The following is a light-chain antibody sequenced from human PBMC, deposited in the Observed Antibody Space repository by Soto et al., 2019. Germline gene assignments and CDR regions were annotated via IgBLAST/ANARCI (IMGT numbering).Light chain of an antibody. J-gene: IGKJ5*01. CDR2: GAS. CDR1: QSVSSN. CDR3: QQYSHLIT. V-gene: IGKV3-15*01. Sequence: MTQSPSTLPASVGDRVTLSCRASQSVSSNLAWYQQKPGQSPRLLIDGASTRATGIPARFSGSGSGTDFTFTISSLQPEDIATYYCQQYSHLITFGQGTRLEIK.